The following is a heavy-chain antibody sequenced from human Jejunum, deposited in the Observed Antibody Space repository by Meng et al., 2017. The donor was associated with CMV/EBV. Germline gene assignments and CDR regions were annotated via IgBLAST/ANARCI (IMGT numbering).Heavy chain of an antibody. Sequence: ASSGVRKSNDWRNWVRQSQGKGLEWVGRIKRKTDGGKIDYAAPVKGRFTISRDDSKNTLYLQMNSLKTEDTAVYYCTTGGGWFDPWGQGTLVTVSS. V-gene: IGHV3-15*01. J-gene: IGHJ5*02. CDR2: IKRKTDGGKI. CDR1: GVRKSNDW. D-gene: IGHD3-16*01. CDR3: TTGGGWFDP.